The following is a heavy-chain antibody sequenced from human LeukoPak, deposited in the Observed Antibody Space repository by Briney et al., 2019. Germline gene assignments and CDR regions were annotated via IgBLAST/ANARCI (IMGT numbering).Heavy chain of an antibody. D-gene: IGHD1-1*01. CDR1: GYSISSGYY. Sequence: SSETLSLTCAVSGYSISSGYYWGWIRQPPGKGLEWIGSIYHSGSTYYNPSLKSRVTISVDTSKNQFSLKLSSVTAADTAVYYCARYEWNDGYFDYWGQGTLVTVSS. J-gene: IGHJ4*02. CDR3: ARYEWNDGYFDY. CDR2: IYHSGST. V-gene: IGHV4-38-2*01.